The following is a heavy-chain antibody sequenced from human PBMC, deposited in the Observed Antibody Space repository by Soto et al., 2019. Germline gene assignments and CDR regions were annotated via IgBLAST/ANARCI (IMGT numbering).Heavy chain of an antibody. CDR3: ARGLVGDYYYYMDV. V-gene: IGHV1-3*01. J-gene: IGHJ6*03. CDR1: GYTFTSYA. CDR2: INAGNGNT. Sequence: GASVKVSCKASGYTFTSYAIHWVRQAPGQRLEWMGWINAGNGNTKYSQKFQGRVTITRDTSASTAYMELSSLRSEDTAVYYCARGLVGDYYYYMDVWGKGTTVTVSS. D-gene: IGHD6-19*01.